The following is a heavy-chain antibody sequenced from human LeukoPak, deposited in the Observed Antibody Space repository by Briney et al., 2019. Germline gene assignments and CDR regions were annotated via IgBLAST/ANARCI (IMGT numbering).Heavy chain of an antibody. Sequence: ASVKVSCKASGYTFTSYGISWVRQAPGQGLEWMGWISAYNGNTNYAQKLQGRVTMTTDTSTSTAYMELRSLRSDDTVVYYCARGGIVVVPAAMPTSSYYYYGMDVWGQGTTVTVSS. CDR1: GYTFTSYG. D-gene: IGHD2-2*01. CDR2: ISAYNGNT. J-gene: IGHJ6*02. CDR3: ARGGIVVVPAAMPTSSYYYYGMDV. V-gene: IGHV1-18*01.